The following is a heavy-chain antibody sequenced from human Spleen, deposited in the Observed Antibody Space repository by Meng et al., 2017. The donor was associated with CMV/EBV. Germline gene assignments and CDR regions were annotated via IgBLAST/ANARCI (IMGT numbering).Heavy chain of an antibody. CDR1: GGSISSYY. CDR2: IYTSGST. Sequence: GSGPGLVKPPEALFLTCTVPGGSISSYYWSWIRQPAGKGLEWIGRIYTSGSTNYNPSLKSRVTMSVDTSKNQFSLKLSSVTAADTAVYYCASSYSSSWNNWFDPWGQGTLVTVSS. V-gene: IGHV4-4*07. CDR3: ASSYSSSWNNWFDP. J-gene: IGHJ5*02. D-gene: IGHD6-13*01.